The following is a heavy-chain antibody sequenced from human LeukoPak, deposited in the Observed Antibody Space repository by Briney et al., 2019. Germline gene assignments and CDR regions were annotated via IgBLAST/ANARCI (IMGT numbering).Heavy chain of an antibody. CDR3: AREGVFFGVVIMKNWFDP. Sequence: ASVKVSCKASGYTFTGYYMHWVRQAPRQGLEWMGWINPNSGGTNYAQKFQGRVTMTRDTSISTAYMELSRLRSNDTAVYYCAREGVFFGVVIMKNWFDPWGQGTLVTVSS. V-gene: IGHV1-2*02. CDR2: INPNSGGT. J-gene: IGHJ5*02. D-gene: IGHD3-3*01. CDR1: GYTFTGYY.